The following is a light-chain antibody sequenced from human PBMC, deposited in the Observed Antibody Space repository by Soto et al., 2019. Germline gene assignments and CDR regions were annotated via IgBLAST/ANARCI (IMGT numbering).Light chain of an antibody. CDR2: TAS. Sequence: DIQMTQSPASLSACVGERITITCRACQTISSWLAWYPHKPGKAPKRLIYTASRVQSGVPSRFSGSGSGTEFTLTISSLQPEDFATYYCLQHNSYPLTFGQGTKVDIK. V-gene: IGKV1-17*01. CDR3: LQHNSYPLT. CDR1: QTISSW. J-gene: IGKJ1*01.